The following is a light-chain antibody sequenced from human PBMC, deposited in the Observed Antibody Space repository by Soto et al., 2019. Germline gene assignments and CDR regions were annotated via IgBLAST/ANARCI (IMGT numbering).Light chain of an antibody. CDR2: DAS. CDR3: QQRSNWLIT. Sequence: DIVMTQSAVTLSLSPWERATLSCRASQSVSSYLAWYQQKPGQAPRLLIYDASNRATGIPARFSGSGSGTDFTLTISSLEPEDFAVYYCQQRSNWLITFGQRRRLEIK. CDR1: QSVSSY. V-gene: IGKV3-11*01. J-gene: IGKJ5*01.